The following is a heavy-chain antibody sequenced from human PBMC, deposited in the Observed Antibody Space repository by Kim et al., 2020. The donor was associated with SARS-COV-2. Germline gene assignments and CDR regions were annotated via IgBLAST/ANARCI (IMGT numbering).Heavy chain of an antibody. Sequence: GGSLRLSCAASGFTFSSYGMHWVRQAPGKGLEWVAVIWYDGSNKYYADSVKGRFTISRDNSKNTLYLQMNSLRAEDTAVYYCARGIKAPRITMVRGVNTPDYYYYYGMDVWGQGTTVTVSS. CDR1: GFTFSSYG. CDR2: IWYDGSNK. J-gene: IGHJ6*02. CDR3: ARGIKAPRITMVRGVNTPDYYYYYGMDV. V-gene: IGHV3-33*08. D-gene: IGHD3-10*01.